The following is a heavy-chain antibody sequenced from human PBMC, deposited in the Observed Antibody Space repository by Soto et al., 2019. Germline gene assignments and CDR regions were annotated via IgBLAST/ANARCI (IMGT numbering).Heavy chain of an antibody. V-gene: IGHV3-30-3*01. Sequence: GGSLRLSCAASGFTFSSYAMHWVRQAPGKGLEWVAVISYDGSNKYYADSVKGRFTISRDNSKNTPYLQMNSLRAEDTAVYYCARDGQFLEWLSYPYYYYGMDVWGQGTTVTVSS. D-gene: IGHD3-3*01. CDR2: ISYDGSNK. CDR3: ARDGQFLEWLSYPYYYYGMDV. J-gene: IGHJ6*02. CDR1: GFTFSSYA.